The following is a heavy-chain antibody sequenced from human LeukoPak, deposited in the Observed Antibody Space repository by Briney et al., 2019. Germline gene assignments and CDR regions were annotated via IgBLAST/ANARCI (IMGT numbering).Heavy chain of an antibody. CDR2: IIPILGIA. V-gene: IGHV1-69*04. D-gene: IGHD3-22*01. CDR1: GGTFSSYA. J-gene: IGHJ4*02. CDR3: ATYYYDSSGYYRAGYYFDY. Sequence: ASVKVSCKASGGTFSSYAISWVRQAPGQGVEWMGRIIPILGIANYAQKFQGRVTITADKSTSTAYMELSSLRSEDTAVYYCATYYYDSSGYYRAGYYFDYWGQGTLVTVSS.